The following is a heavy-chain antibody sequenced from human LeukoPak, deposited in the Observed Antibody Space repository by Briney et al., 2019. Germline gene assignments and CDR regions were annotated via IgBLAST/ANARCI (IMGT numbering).Heavy chain of an antibody. Sequence: SVKVSCKASGGTFSSYAISWVRQAPGQGLEWMGRIIPILGIANYAQKFQGRVTITADKSTSTAYMELSSLRSEDTAVYYCARDMSGLSIKGKTPNWFDPWGQGTLVTVSS. D-gene: IGHD3-10*02. CDR1: GGTFSSYA. V-gene: IGHV1-69*04. CDR2: IIPILGIA. J-gene: IGHJ5*02. CDR3: ARDMSGLSIKGKTPNWFDP.